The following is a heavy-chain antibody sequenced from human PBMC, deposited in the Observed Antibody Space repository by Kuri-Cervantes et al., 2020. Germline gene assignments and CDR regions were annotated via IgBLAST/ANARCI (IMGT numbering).Heavy chain of an antibody. D-gene: IGHD1-26*01. CDR3: ARISGSSLDY. CDR2: MYRIGSP. V-gene: IGHV4-38-2*01. J-gene: IGHJ4*02. Sequence: GSLRLSCVVSGYSISNDYHWGWIRQPPGRGLEWIGSMYRIGSPYYNPSFKSRVIISVDTSKNQISLKLSSVTAADTAVYYCARISGSSLDYWGQGTLVTVSS. CDR1: GYSISNDYH.